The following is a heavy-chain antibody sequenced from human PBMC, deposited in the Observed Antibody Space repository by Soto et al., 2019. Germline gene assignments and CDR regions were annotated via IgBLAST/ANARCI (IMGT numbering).Heavy chain of an antibody. CDR2: ISGSGGST. Sequence: PGGSMRLSCAASGFTLRSYAMSWVRQAPGKGLEWVSAISGSGGSTYYADSVKGRFTISRDNSKNTLYLQMNSLRAEDTAVYYCAKYKTSWYSSSWDLFDYWGQGTLVTVSS. V-gene: IGHV3-23*01. CDR1: GFTLRSYA. D-gene: IGHD6-13*01. CDR3: AKYKTSWYSSSWDLFDY. J-gene: IGHJ4*02.